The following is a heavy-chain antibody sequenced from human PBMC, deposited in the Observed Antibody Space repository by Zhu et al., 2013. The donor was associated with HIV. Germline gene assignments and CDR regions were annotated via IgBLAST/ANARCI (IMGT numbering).Heavy chain of an antibody. J-gene: IGHJ3*01. CDR2: HIPVFDMS. D-gene: IGHD1-26*01. V-gene: IGHV1-69*17. CDR1: GDSFSSDP. CDR3: ARDKFDQFDGVHYYPDAFDV. Sequence: QERLVQSGAELAKPGSSVRVSCQASGDSFSSDPIAWVRQSPAGGLAWIGAHIPVFDMSRYSQRFQGRVTFTADRSSRTAYMELSHVQSEDTAVYYCARDKFDQFDGVHYYPDAFDVWGQGTTVTVSS.